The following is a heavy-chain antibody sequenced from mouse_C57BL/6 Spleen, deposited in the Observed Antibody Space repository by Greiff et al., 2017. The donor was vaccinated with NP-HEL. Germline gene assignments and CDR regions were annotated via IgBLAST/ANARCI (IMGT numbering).Heavy chain of an antibody. CDR1: GYTFTSYW. Sequence: QVQLQQPGAELVKPGASVKLSCKASGYTFTSYWMQWVKQRPGQGLEWIGEIDPSDSYTNYNQKFKGKATLTVDTSSSTDEMQLSSLTYEDSAVYYCAGDYGSSYWYFVVWGTETTVTVSS. V-gene: IGHV1-50*01. CDR2: IDPSDSYT. J-gene: IGHJ1*03. D-gene: IGHD1-1*01. CDR3: AGDYGSSYWYFVV.